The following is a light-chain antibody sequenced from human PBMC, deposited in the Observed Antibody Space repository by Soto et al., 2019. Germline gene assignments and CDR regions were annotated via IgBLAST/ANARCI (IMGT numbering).Light chain of an antibody. CDR1: SSDVGGYNY. CDR2: EVT. V-gene: IGLV2-14*01. Sequence: QSALTKPASVSGSPGQSITISCTGTSSDVGGYNYVSWYQQHPGKAPKLMIYEVTNRPSGVSSRFSGSKSGNTASLTISGLQAEDEADYYCCSYTSSDTHLVFGGGTKLTVL. CDR3: CSYTSSDTHLV. J-gene: IGLJ3*02.